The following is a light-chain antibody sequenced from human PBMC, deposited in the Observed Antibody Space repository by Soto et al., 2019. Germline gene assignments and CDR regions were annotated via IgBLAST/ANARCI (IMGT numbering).Light chain of an antibody. CDR3: MQAPQNPPYT. CDR1: QSLLHSNGYNY. J-gene: IGKJ2*01. CDR2: LAS. Sequence: DIVMTQSPLSLPVTPGEPASISCRSSQSLLHSNGYNYLDWYLQKPGQSPQLLIYLASIRASGVPERFSGSGSGTDFTLKISRVEAEYVGVYYCMQAPQNPPYTFGQGTKVEIK. V-gene: IGKV2-28*01.